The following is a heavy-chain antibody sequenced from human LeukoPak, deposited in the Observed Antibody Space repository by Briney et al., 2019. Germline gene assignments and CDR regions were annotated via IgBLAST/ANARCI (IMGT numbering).Heavy chain of an antibody. Sequence: PSETLSLTCTVSGCSISSYYWMWIRHPPGKGLEGIGYMYYSGSTNYNPSLKRRVTISVATSKNQFSLKLSSVTAADTAVYSCARSITIFGVVGWFDPWGQGTLVTVSS. CDR2: MYYSGST. J-gene: IGHJ5*02. V-gene: IGHV4-59*01. CDR1: GCSISSYY. D-gene: IGHD3-3*01. CDR3: ARSITIFGVVGWFDP.